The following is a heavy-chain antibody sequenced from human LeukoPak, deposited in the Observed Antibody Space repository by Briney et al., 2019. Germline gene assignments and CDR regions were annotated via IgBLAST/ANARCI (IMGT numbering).Heavy chain of an antibody. CDR1: GLTFSAYA. CDR3: ATKGEGMDV. CDR2: IGSSGGST. J-gene: IGHJ6*04. Sequence: GGSLRLSCGASGLTFSAYAMSWVRQAPGKGLEWVSGIGSSGGSTYYADSVKGRLTISRDNSKNTLYLQMNSLRAEDAAVYYCATKGEGMDVWGKGTTVTVSS. V-gene: IGHV3-23*01.